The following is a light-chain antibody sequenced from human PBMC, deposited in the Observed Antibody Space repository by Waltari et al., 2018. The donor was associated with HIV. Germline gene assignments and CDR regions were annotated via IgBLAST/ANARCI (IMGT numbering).Light chain of an antibody. J-gene: IGLJ2*01. CDR2: SKN. V-gene: IGLV3-19*01. CDR1: SLSSYY. Sequence: SSELTQDPVVSVALGQSVTITCQGTSLSSYYAKWHQKKPGQAPLLVFFSKNSRPSGIPDRFSGSNSRNKASLTITGAQAEDEADYYCYSRDSTTNHRVFGGGTKLTVL. CDR3: YSRDSTTNHRV.